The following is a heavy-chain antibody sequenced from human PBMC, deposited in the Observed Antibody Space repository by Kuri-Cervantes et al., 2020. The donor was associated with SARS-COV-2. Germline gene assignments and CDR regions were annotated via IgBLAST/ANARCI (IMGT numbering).Heavy chain of an antibody. D-gene: IGHD6-13*01. CDR2: ISAYNGNT. V-gene: IGHV1-18*01. CDR3: ARGVGSSWYVDDAFDI. Sequence: ASVKVSCKASGYTFTSYGISWVRQAPGQGLEWMGWISAYNGNTNYAQKLQGRVTMTRDTSISTAYMELSRLRSDDTAVYYCARGVGSSWYVDDAFDIWGQGTMVTVSS. CDR1: GYTFTSYG. J-gene: IGHJ3*02.